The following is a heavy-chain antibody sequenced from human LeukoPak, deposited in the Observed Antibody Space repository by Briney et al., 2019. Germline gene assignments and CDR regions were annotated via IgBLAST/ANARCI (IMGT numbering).Heavy chain of an antibody. CDR1: GFIFSNYW. D-gene: IGHD3-22*01. CDR2: IKQDGSEI. J-gene: IGHJ4*02. Sequence: GGSLRLSCAASGFIFSNYWMSWVRQAPGKGLEWVANIKQDGSEIYYVDSVKGRFTISRDNSKNTLYLQMGSLRAEDMAVYYCARGDSMIVVVKGFDYWGQGTLVTVSS. V-gene: IGHV3-7*01. CDR3: ARGDSMIVVVKGFDY.